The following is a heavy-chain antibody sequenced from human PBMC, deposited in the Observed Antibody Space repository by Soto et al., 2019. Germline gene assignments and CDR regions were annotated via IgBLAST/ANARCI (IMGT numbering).Heavy chain of an antibody. CDR2: ISYDGGNQ. CDR1: GFTFSSYP. J-gene: IGHJ4*02. CDR3: ARGPITQPSFIDH. D-gene: IGHD1-20*01. Sequence: GGSLRLSCEASGFTFSSYPMHWVRQAPGKGLEWVTVISYDGGNQYYADSVKGRFTISRDNSKDTLYLQMHSLRSDDTAVYFCARGPITQPSFIDHCGQGTLVTVSS. V-gene: IGHV3-30-3*01.